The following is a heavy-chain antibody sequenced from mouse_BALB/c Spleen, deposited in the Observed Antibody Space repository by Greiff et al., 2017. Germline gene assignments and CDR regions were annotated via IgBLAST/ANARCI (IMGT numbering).Heavy chain of an antibody. J-gene: IGHJ3*01. Sequence: VQLQQSGAELVRPGASVTLSCKASGYTFTDYEMHWVKQTPVHGLEWIGAIDPETGGTAYNQKFKGKATLTADKSSSTAYMELSSLTNEDSAVYYCTIYYDHGGFAYWGQGTLVTVSA. D-gene: IGHD1-1*02. CDR3: TIYYDHGGFAY. CDR1: GYTFTDYE. CDR2: IDPETGGT. V-gene: IGHV1-15*01.